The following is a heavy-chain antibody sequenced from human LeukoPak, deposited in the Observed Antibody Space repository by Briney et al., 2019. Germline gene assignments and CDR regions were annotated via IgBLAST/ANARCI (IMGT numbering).Heavy chain of an antibody. CDR1: GFTFSSYS. CDR2: ISSSSRYI. V-gene: IGHV3-21*01. Sequence: GGSLRLSCAASGFTFSSYSMNWVRQAPGKGLEWVSSISSSSRYIYYADSVKGRFTISRDNAKNSLYLQMNSLRAEDTAVYYCARDFVHYYGSGSYDYYMDVWGKGTTVTTSS. J-gene: IGHJ6*03. CDR3: ARDFVHYYGSGSYDYYMDV. D-gene: IGHD3-10*01.